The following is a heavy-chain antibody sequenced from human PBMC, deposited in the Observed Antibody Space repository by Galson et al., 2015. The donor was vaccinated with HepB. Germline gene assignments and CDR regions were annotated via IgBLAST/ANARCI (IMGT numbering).Heavy chain of an antibody. CDR1: GLSFSNAW. CDR2: FKSKVDGGTT. V-gene: IGHV3-15*01. J-gene: IGHJ4*02. D-gene: IGHD6-19*01. CDR3: AKDPYLYSALAGTMAGFDY. Sequence: SLRLSCAASGLSFSNAWMTWVRQAPGKGLEWVGRFKSKVDGGTTDYAASVKGRFTISKDDSKNTLYLQMNSLRAEDTALYYCAKDPYLYSALAGTMAGFDYWGQGTLVTVSS.